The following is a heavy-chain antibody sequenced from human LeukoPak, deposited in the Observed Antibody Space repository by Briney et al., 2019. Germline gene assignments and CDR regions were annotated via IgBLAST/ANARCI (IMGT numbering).Heavy chain of an antibody. J-gene: IGHJ4*02. CDR2: ISSNGDNT. Sequence: GGSLKLSCSVSGFTFSTYVMHWVRQAPGKGLEYVSAISSNGDNTYYADSVKGRFTTSRDNSKNTLYLQMSSLRADDTAVYYCVRGAGYWGQGTLVTVSS. CDR1: GFTFSTYV. CDR3: VRGAGY. V-gene: IGHV3-64D*06.